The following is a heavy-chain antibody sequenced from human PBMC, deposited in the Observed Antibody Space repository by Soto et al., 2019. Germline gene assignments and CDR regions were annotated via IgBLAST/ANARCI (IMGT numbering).Heavy chain of an antibody. CDR2: IYDNGIT. D-gene: IGHD3-22*01. CDR1: GRSITSYY. Sequence: QVVLQESGPGLVKPSETLSLTCSVSGRSITSYYWSWVRQPPGKGLEWIGYIYDNGITSQNPSLKSPVTMSADTSQNQFSLKLTSVTGADTAVYYCARTYDSNGYANEFDSWGQGMLVTVTS. CDR3: ARTYDSNGYANEFDS. V-gene: IGHV4-59*12. J-gene: IGHJ4*02.